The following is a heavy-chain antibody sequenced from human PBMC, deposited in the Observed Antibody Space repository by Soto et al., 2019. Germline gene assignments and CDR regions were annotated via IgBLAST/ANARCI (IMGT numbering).Heavy chain of an antibody. D-gene: IGHD1-26*01. CDR2: IYPGDSDT. V-gene: IGHV5-51*01. CDR3: ARTPGSYLYYFDY. Sequence: HGESLKISCKGSGYSFTNYWIGWVRQMPGKGLEWMGIIYPGDSDTRYSPSFQGQVTISADKSISTAYLQWSSLKASDTAMYYCARTPGSYLYYFDYWGQGTLVTVSS. CDR1: GYSFTNYW. J-gene: IGHJ4*02.